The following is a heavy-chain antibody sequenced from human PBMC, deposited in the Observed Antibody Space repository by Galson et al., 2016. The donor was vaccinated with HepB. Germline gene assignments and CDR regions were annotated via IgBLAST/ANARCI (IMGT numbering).Heavy chain of an antibody. D-gene: IGHD6-19*01. CDR1: GDSVSTNSVT. CDR3: ARDPGITVAGTGAFDI. CDR2: TYYRSKWYN. Sequence: CAISGDSVSTNSVTWNWIRQSPSRGLEWLGRTYYRSKWYNDYADFVKSRMAISPDTSKNQFSLQLNSVTPEDTAVYYCARDPGITVAGTGAFDIWGQGTMVIVSS. J-gene: IGHJ3*02. V-gene: IGHV6-1*01.